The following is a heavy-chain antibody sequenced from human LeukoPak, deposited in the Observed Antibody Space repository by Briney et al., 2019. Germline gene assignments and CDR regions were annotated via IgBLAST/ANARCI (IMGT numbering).Heavy chain of an antibody. CDR1: GFTFSSYA. Sequence: GGSLRLSCAASGFTFSSYAMHWVRQAPGNGLEYVSAISSNGGSTYYANSVKGRFTISRDNSKNTLYLQMGSLRAEDMAVYYCARITKVGMDVWGQGTTVTVSS. J-gene: IGHJ6*02. CDR2: ISSNGGST. D-gene: IGHD2-8*01. CDR3: ARITKVGMDV. V-gene: IGHV3-64*01.